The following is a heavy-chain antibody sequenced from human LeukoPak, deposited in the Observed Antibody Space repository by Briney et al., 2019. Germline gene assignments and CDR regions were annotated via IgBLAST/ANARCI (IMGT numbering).Heavy chain of an antibody. D-gene: IGHD6-6*01. V-gene: IGHV3-48*04. J-gene: IGHJ4*02. CDR2: IDRDNDPI. CDR1: GFTFSLYS. Sequence: GESLRLSCTASGFTFSLYSMNWVRQAPGKGLEWLSYIDRDNDPIHYADSVKGRFIVSRDNAKNSLYLQMNSLRAEDTAVYYCATTTIGSSSSYYFRYWGRGTLVTVSS. CDR3: ATTTIGSSSSYYFRY.